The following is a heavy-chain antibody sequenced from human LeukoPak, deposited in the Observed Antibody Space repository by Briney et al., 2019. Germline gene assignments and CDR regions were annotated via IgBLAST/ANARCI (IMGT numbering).Heavy chain of an antibody. CDR1: GFTFSNYS. Sequence: GGSLRLSCAASGFTFSNYSMNWVRQAPGKGLEWVSYISSSGSTIYYVDSVKGRFTISRDNAKNSLYLQMNSLRAEDTAVYYCAREGGTGGYFDYWGQGTLVTVSS. J-gene: IGHJ4*02. CDR3: AREGGTGGYFDY. CDR2: ISSSGSTI. V-gene: IGHV3-48*04. D-gene: IGHD2-15*01.